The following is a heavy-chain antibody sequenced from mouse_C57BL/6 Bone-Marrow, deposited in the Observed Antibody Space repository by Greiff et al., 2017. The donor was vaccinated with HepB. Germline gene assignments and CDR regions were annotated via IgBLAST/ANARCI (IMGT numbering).Heavy chain of an antibody. CDR2: IDPSDSYT. V-gene: IGHV1-59*01. D-gene: IGHD1-1*01. J-gene: IGHJ2*01. Sequence: QVQLQQPGAELVRPGTSVKLSCKASGYTFTSYWMHWVKQRPGQGLEWIGVIDPSDSYTNYNQKFKGKATLTVDTSSSTAYMQLSSLTSEDSAVYYCARWDYGSTEGCYWGQGTTLTVSS. CDR1: GYTFTSYW. CDR3: ARWDYGSTEGCY.